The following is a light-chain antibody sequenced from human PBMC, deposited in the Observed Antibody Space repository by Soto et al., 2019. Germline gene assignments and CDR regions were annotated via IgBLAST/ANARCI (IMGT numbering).Light chain of an antibody. CDR3: QHYTSYSVT. Sequence: DIQLTQSPDSLSVSPGESVTITCRASQVISTSLAWYQVKPGKAPNLLIYAASTLASGVPSRFSGSGSGTEFTLTISILQPDDFAAYYCQHYTSYSVTFGQGTKVDIK. V-gene: IGKV1-9*01. CDR1: QVISTS. J-gene: IGKJ1*01. CDR2: AAS.